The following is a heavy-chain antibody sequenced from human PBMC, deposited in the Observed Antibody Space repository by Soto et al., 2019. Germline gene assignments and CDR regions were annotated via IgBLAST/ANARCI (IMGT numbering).Heavy chain of an antibody. CDR1: GGSFSDYF. CDR2: INHSGST. Sequence: SETLSLTCAVYGGSFSDYFWTWIRQPPGKGLEWIGEINHSGSTNFNPSLKSRVAISVDRSKNQFSLKLSSVAAADTAVYYCARGRKVNWFDPWGQGTLVTVSS. CDR3: ARGRKVNWFDP. J-gene: IGHJ5*02. V-gene: IGHV4-34*01.